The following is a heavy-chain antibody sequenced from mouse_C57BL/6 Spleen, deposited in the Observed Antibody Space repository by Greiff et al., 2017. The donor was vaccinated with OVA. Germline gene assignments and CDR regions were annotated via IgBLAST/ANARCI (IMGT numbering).Heavy chain of an antibody. CDR3: ARITTEYFDV. J-gene: IGHJ1*03. D-gene: IGHD1-1*01. Sequence: QVQLQQPGAELVMPGASVKLSCKASGHTFTSYWMHWVKQRPGQGLEWIGEIDPSDSYTNYNQKFKGKSTLTVDKSSSTAYMQLSSLTSEDSAVYYCARITTEYFDVWGTGTTVTVSS. CDR2: IDPSDSYT. V-gene: IGHV1-69*01. CDR1: GHTFTSYW.